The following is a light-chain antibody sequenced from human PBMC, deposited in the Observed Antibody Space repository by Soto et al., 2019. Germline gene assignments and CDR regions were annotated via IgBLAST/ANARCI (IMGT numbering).Light chain of an antibody. CDR1: SSDVGGYNY. CDR3: CSYTTSNTRQIV. J-gene: IGLJ1*01. CDR2: DVS. V-gene: IGLV2-14*01. Sequence: QSVLTQPAPVSGSPGQSITISCTGTSSDVGGYNYVSWYQQHPGKAPKFMIYDVSNRPSGVPNRFSGSKSGNTASLTISGLQAEDEADYYCCSYTTSNTRQIVFGTGTKVTVL.